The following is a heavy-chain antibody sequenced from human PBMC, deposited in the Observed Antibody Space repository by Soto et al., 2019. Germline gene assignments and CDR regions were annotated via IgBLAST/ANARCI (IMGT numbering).Heavy chain of an antibody. J-gene: IGHJ3*02. V-gene: IGHV3-30-3*01. Sequence: QVQLVESGGGVVQPGRSLRLSCAASGFTFDDYSMHWVRQAPGKGLEWVALISYDGGTTYYGDSVKGRFTISRDDSKNTLFIQMNSLRSEDPAVYYCAPPHINSAWNDGFDIWGPGTMVTVSS. D-gene: IGHD1-1*01. CDR2: ISYDGGTT. CDR1: GFTFDDYS. CDR3: APPHINSAWNDGFDI.